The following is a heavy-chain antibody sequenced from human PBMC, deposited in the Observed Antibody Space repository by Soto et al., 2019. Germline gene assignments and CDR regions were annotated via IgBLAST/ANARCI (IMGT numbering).Heavy chain of an antibody. D-gene: IGHD6-13*01. CDR2: IKQDGSEK. J-gene: IGHJ6*02. CDR1: GFTFSSYW. V-gene: IGHV3-7*01. Sequence: HPGGSLRLSCAASGFTFSSYWMSWVRQAPGKGLEWVANIKQDGSEKYYVDSVKGLFTISRDEAKNSLSLQMNMLRAEYTAVYVCARGSLFYFGYSSCRDRGMDYYYSCMDVWGQGTTVTVSS. CDR3: ARGSLFYFGYSSCRDRGMDYYYSCMDV.